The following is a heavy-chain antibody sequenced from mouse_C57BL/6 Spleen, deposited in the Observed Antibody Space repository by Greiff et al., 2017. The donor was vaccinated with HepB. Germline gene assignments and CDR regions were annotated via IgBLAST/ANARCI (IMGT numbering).Heavy chain of an antibody. D-gene: IGHD1-1*01. J-gene: IGHJ1*03. CDR3: ARHDGSSHWYFDV. CDR1: GFTFSSYG. Sequence: EVQRVESGGDLVKPGGSLKLSCAASGFTFSSYGMSWVRQTPDKRLEWVATISSGGSDTYYPDSVKGRCTISRANAKNTLYLQMSSLKSADTAMYYCARHDGSSHWYFDVWGTGTTVTVSS. V-gene: IGHV5-6*01. CDR2: ISSGGSDT.